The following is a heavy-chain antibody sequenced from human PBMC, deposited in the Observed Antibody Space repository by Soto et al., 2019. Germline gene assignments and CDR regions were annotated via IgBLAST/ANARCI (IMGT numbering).Heavy chain of an antibody. J-gene: IGHJ4*02. Sequence: QVQLVESGGGVVQPGRSLRLSCAASGFTFSSYVMYWVRQAPGKGLEWVAVIWDDGSNKHYADSVKGRFAISRDNSKDTLYLQMTSLRAEDTAVYYCARDRSTMVRGVIGYWGQGTLVTVSS. CDR1: GFTFSSYV. CDR2: IWDDGSNK. V-gene: IGHV3-33*01. CDR3: ARDRSTMVRGVIGY. D-gene: IGHD3-10*01.